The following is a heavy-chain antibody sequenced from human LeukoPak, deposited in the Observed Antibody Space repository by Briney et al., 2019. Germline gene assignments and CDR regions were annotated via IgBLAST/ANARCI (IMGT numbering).Heavy chain of an antibody. CDR3: ARDLAYCGGDCYSHWFDP. CDR1: GYTFTSYA. CDR2: INAGNGNT. J-gene: IGHJ5*02. V-gene: IGHV1-3*01. D-gene: IGHD2-21*02. Sequence: ASVKVSCKASGYTFTSYAMHWVRQAPGQRLEWMGWINAGNGNTKYSQKFQGRVTITRGTSASTAYMELSSLRSEDTAVYYCARDLAYCGGDCYSHWFDPWGQGTLVTVSS.